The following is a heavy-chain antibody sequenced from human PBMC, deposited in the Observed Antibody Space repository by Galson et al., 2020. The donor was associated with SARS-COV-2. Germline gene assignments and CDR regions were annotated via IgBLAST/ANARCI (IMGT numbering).Heavy chain of an antibody. CDR3: ARGEDIALAN. J-gene: IGHJ4*02. V-gene: IGHV4-59*01. Sequence: ETLETLSLTCTVSGGSISSYYWSWIRQPPGKGLEWIGYMYDSGNTGYNPALKSRVTMSIDTSKYQFSLKLNSVTAADTAVYYCARGEDIALANWGPGTLVTGSS. D-gene: IGHD5-18*01. CDR1: GGSISSYY. CDR2: MYDSGNT.